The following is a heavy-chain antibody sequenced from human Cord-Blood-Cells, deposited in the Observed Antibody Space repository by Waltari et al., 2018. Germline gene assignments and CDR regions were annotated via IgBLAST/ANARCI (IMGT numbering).Heavy chain of an antibody. CDR2: IYYSGST. CDR1: GGSISSSSYY. Sequence: QLQLQESGPGLVKPSETLSLTCTVSGGSISSSSYYWGWIRQPPGKGLEWIGSIYYSGSTAYNPSLKSRVTISVDTSKNQFSLKLSSVTAADTAVYYCARRVRDGHYNWFDPWGQGTLVTVSS. CDR3: ARRVRDGHYNWFDP. J-gene: IGHJ5*02. V-gene: IGHV4-39*01.